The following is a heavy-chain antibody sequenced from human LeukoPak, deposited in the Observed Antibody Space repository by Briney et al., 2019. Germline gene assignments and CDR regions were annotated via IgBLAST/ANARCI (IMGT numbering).Heavy chain of an antibody. CDR2: IKEDGSEK. D-gene: IGHD6-13*01. V-gene: IGHV3-7*04. CDR1: GFNFRRYW. CDR3: ARDDIAAGDY. J-gene: IGHJ4*02. Sequence: GGSLRLTCAASGFNFRRYWMSWVRQAPGKGLEWVANIKEDGSEKYYMDSVKGRFTISRDNAKNSVYLQMNSLRAEDTAVYYCARDDIAAGDYWGQGTLVTVSS.